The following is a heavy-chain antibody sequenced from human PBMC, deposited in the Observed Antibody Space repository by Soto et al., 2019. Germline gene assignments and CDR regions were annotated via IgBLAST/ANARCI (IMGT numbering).Heavy chain of an antibody. D-gene: IGHD3-16*01. J-gene: IGHJ4*02. Sequence: EVQLVESGGGLVKPGGSLRVSCAASGFTFREAWMNWVRQAPGKGLEWVGRIKSRTDGGTIEYATPVKGRFIISRDDSKNTLYLQMDCLKTVDTAVYYCWGSAYWGQGTLVTVSS. CDR1: GFTFREAW. V-gene: IGHV3-15*07. CDR3: WGSAY. CDR2: IKSRTDGGTI.